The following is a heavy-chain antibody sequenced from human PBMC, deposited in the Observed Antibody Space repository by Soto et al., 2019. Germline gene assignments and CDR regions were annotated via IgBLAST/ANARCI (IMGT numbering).Heavy chain of an antibody. CDR2: ISGSGGSA. Sequence: PGGSLRLSCAASGFTFNNYGIHWVRQAPGKGLEWVSAISGSGGSAYYADSVKGRFTISRDNSKNALYLQMNSLRAEDTAVYYCAKDGLRWHNYYGMDVWGQGTTVTVSS. J-gene: IGHJ6*02. CDR3: AKDGLRWHNYYGMDV. V-gene: IGHV3-23*01. D-gene: IGHD4-17*01. CDR1: GFTFNNYG.